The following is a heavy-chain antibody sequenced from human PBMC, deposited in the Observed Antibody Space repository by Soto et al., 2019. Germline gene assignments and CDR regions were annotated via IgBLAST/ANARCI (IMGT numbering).Heavy chain of an antibody. D-gene: IGHD1-1*01. CDR1: GFTFDDYA. V-gene: IGHV3-9*01. CDR2: ISWNSGSI. Sequence: GGSLRLSCAASGFTFDDYAMHWVRQAPGKGLEWVSGISWNSGSIGYADSVKGRFTISRDNAKNSLYLQMNSLRAEDTALYYCAKASGTTINYYYGMDVWGQGTTVTVSS. J-gene: IGHJ6*02. CDR3: AKASGTTINYYYGMDV.